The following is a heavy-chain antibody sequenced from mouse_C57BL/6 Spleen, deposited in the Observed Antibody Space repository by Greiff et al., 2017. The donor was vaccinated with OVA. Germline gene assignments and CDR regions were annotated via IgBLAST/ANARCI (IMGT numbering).Heavy chain of an antibody. V-gene: IGHV5-4*01. CDR2: ISDGGSYT. J-gene: IGHJ4*01. CDR1: GFTFSSYA. Sequence: EVQLVESGGGLVKPGGSLKLSCAASGFTFSSYAMSWVRQTPEKRLEWVATISDGGSYTYYPDNVQGRFTISRDNAKNNLYLQMSHLKSEDTAMYYCARGSYAMDYWGQGTSVTVSS. CDR3: ARGSYAMDY.